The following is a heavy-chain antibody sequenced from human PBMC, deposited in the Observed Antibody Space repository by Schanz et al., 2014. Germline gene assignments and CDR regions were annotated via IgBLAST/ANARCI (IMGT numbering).Heavy chain of an antibody. J-gene: IGHJ3*02. CDR2: IENNANGATT. Sequence: EVQLVESGGDLVKPGGSLRLSCSGSGFTFSEVYMSWVRQAPGKGLEWVGRIENNANGATTDYAAPVKGRFTVSRDDSRNTLYLQMNTLRTDDTALYYCTTFNNRDALYIWGQGTMVSVSS. CDR1: GFTFSEVY. CDR3: TTFNNRDALYI. V-gene: IGHV3-15*04. D-gene: IGHD1-20*01.